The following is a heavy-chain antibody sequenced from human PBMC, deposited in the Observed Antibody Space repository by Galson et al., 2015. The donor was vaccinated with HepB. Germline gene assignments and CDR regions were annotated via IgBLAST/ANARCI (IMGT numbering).Heavy chain of an antibody. V-gene: IGHV1-46*03. Sequence: SVKVSCKASGYTFITHYMHWVRQAPGQGLEWMGIITPSGGGTSYAQNFQGRVTMTRDTSTSTLYMELSSLRSEDTAVYYCAREGPFCSGTTCYGGFDYWGQGTLVTVSS. CDR2: ITPSGGGT. J-gene: IGHJ4*02. D-gene: IGHD2-2*01. CDR3: AREGPFCSGTTCYGGFDY. CDR1: GYTFITHY.